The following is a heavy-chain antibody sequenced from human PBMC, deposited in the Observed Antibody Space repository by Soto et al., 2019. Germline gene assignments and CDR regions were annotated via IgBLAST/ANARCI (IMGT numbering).Heavy chain of an antibody. CDR1: VVSFIYYY. Sequence: PSETLSLTCTVSVVSFIYYYWSWIRQPPGKGLEWIGEINHSGSTNYNPSLKSRVTISVDTSKNQFSLKLSSVTAADTAVYYCSRARRYYYDSSGYWFDYWGQGTLVTVAS. CDR3: SRARRYYYDSSGYWFDY. CDR2: INHSGST. D-gene: IGHD3-22*01. V-gene: IGHV4-34*01. J-gene: IGHJ4*02.